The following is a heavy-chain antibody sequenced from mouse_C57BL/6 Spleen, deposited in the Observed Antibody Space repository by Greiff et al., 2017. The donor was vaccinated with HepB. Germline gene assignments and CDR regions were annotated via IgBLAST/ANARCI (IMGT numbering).Heavy chain of an antibody. J-gene: IGHJ2*01. CDR1: GFNIKDDY. CDR2: IDPENGDT. Sequence: EVQLMESGAELVRPGASVKLSCTASGFNIKDDYMHWVKQRPEQGLEWIGWIDPENGDTEYASKFQGKATITADTSSNTAYLQLSSLTSEDTAVYYCTTVVEGYWGQGTTLTVSS. V-gene: IGHV14-4*01. D-gene: IGHD1-1*01. CDR3: TTVVEGY.